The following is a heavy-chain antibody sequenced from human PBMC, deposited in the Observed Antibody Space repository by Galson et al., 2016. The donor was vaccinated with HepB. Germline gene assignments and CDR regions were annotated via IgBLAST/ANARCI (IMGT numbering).Heavy chain of an antibody. J-gene: IGHJ6*02. V-gene: IGHV3-30*18. Sequence: SLRLSCAASGFSFSSHGMHWVRQAPGKGLEWVALISHDGSDKFYAVSVKGRFTISRDNSKNTLYLQMNSLRAEDTAVYYCAKDLGARYGFWSGSRGYYNYYGMDVWGQGTTVTFSS. CDR3: AKDLGARYGFWSGSRGYYNYYGMDV. CDR2: ISHDGSDK. D-gene: IGHD3-3*01. CDR1: GFSFSSHG.